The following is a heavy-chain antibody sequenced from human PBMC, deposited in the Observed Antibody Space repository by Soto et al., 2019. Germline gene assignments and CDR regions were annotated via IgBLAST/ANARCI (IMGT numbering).Heavy chain of an antibody. Sequence: SETLSLTCTVSGGSISSYYWSWIRQPAGKGLEWIGRIYTSGSTNYNPSLKSRVTMSVDTTKNQFSLKLSSVTAADTAVYYCAREKEYSSSPRGRFDPWGQGTLVTVSS. V-gene: IGHV4-4*07. CDR3: AREKEYSSSPRGRFDP. CDR1: GGSISSYY. D-gene: IGHD6-13*01. J-gene: IGHJ5*02. CDR2: IYTSGST.